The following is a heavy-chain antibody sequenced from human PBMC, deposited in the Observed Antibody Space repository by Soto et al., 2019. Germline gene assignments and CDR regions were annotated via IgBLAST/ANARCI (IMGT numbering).Heavy chain of an antibody. Sequence: GSLRLSCAASGFTFSSYAMHWVRQAPGKGLEWVAVISYDGSNKYYADSVKGRFTISRDNSKNTLYLQMNSLRAEDTAVYYCASCFSGYSNQGRSSYYGMDVWGQGTTVTVSS. CDR3: ASCFSGYSNQGRSSYYGMDV. J-gene: IGHJ6*02. D-gene: IGHD4-4*01. CDR2: ISYDGSNK. V-gene: IGHV3-30-3*01. CDR1: GFTFSSYA.